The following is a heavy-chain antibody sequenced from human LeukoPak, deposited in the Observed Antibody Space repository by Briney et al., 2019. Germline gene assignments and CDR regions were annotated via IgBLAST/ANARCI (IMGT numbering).Heavy chain of an antibody. CDR1: GGSFSGYY. V-gene: IGHV4-34*01. J-gene: IGHJ5*02. D-gene: IGHD3-10*01. CDR2: INHSGST. CDR3: ARSAVWFGIDP. Sequence: SETLSLTCAVYGGSFSGYYWSWIRQPPGKGLEWIGEINHSGSTNYNPSLKSRVTISVDTSKNQLSLKLSSVTAADTAVYYCARSAVWFGIDPWGQGTLVTVSS.